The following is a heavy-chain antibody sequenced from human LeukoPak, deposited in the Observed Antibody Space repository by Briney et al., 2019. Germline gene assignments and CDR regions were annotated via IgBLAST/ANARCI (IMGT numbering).Heavy chain of an antibody. J-gene: IGHJ6*03. CDR1: GFTFSSYG. CDR3: AKDGSLGGASPYYYYYMDV. V-gene: IGHV3-30*02. CDR2: IRYDGSNK. Sequence: GESLRLSCAASGFTFSSYGMHWVRQAPGKGLEWVAFIRYDGSNKYYVDSVKGRFTISRDNSKNTLYLQMNSLRAEDTAVYYCAKDGSLGGASPYYYYYMDVWGKGTTVTVSS. D-gene: IGHD3-16*01.